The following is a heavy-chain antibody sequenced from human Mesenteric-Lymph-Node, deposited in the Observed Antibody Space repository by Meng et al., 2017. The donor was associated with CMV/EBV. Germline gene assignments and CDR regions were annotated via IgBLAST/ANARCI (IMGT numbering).Heavy chain of an antibody. CDR2: IRYDGSNK. CDR3: AKDLDGYNYIDY. CDR1: GFTFSDYS. V-gene: IGHV3-30*02. Sequence: GESLKISCAASGFTFSDYSMNWVRQAPGKGLEWVTFIRYDGSNKYYADSVKGRFTTSRDNSKNTLYLQMNSLRAEDTAVYYCAKDLDGYNYIDYWGQGTLVTVSS. J-gene: IGHJ4*02. D-gene: IGHD5-24*01.